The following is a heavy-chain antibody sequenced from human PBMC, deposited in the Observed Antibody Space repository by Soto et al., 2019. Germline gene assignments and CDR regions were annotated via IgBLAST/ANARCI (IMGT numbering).Heavy chain of an antibody. CDR1: GFPFSSYV. CDR2: TFYSGAT. J-gene: IGHJ5*02. CDR3: ARVQPYDYGANTGWLDP. V-gene: IGHV4-31*02. Sequence: VQLLESGGHLVQPGGSLRVSCAASGFPFSSYVMSWVRQHPGKGLEWIGYTFYSGATYYNPSLKSRTIISVDTSKNQFSLTLTSLTAADTAVYYCARVQPYDYGANTGWLDPWGQGTLVTVSS. D-gene: IGHD4-17*01.